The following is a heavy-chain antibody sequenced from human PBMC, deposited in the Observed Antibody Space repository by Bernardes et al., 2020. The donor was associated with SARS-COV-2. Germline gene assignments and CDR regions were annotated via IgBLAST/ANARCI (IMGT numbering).Heavy chain of an antibody. Sequence: GGSLRLSCAVSGFSFSSYGMHWVRQAPDKGLEWVAVISYDGTIKYYGDSVKGRFTVSRDNSKNTLYLQMNSLRPEDTSVYYCVRGWELPDYWGQGTLVTVSS. CDR2: ISYDGTIK. CDR1: GFSFSSYG. V-gene: IGHV3-30*03. CDR3: VRGWELPDY. J-gene: IGHJ4*02. D-gene: IGHD1-26*01.